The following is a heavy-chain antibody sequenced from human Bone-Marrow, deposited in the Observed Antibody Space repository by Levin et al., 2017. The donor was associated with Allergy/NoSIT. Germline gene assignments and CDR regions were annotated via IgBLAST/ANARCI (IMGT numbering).Heavy chain of an antibody. CDR1: GFPFRDYA. V-gene: IGHV3-49*03. J-gene: IGHJ5*02. D-gene: IGHD6-13*01. Sequence: PGGSLRLSCRTSGFPFRDYAMSWFRQVEGKGLEWLGYIKSKNKDGTTKYAASLRGRFIISRDDSENIAYLQMNRLQTDDTAIYYCALGGAAAAWGQGTLVTVAS. CDR2: IKSKNKDGTT. CDR3: ALGGAAAA.